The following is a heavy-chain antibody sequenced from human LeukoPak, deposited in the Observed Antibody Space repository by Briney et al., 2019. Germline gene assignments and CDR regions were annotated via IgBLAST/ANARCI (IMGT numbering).Heavy chain of an antibody. Sequence: SQTLSLTCTVSGGSISSGDYYWSWIRQPPGKGLEWIGYIYYSGSTYYNPSLKSRDTISVDTSKNQFSLKLSSVTAEDTAVYYCARGLGGSERFDYWGQGTLVTVSS. CDR1: GGSISSGDYY. J-gene: IGHJ4*02. D-gene: IGHD1-26*01. CDR3: ARGLGGSERFDY. V-gene: IGHV4-30-4*08. CDR2: IYYSGST.